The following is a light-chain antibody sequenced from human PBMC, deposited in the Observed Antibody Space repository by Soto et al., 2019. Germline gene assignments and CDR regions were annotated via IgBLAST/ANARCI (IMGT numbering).Light chain of an antibody. CDR3: EPYSTPWT. Sequence: DIVMTQSPDSLAVSLGERATINCKSSQSVLYSSNNKNYLAWYQQKPGQPPKLLIYWASTRESGVPDRFSGSRSGTDFTLTISSLQAEELAVYCCEPYSTPWTFGQGTKVEIK. CDR1: QSVLYSSNNKNY. CDR2: WAS. J-gene: IGKJ1*01. V-gene: IGKV4-1*01.